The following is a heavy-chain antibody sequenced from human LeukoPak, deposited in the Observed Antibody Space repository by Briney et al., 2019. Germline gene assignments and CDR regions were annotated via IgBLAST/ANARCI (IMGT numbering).Heavy chain of an antibody. CDR2: MNQDGSAI. CDR3: ARTVPGYPDDYFDY. D-gene: IGHD6-19*01. Sequence: GGSLRLSCAASGFTFSRHWMSWVRQTPGKGLERVAHMNQDGSAIYYVDSVKGRFTISRDNAKNSLCLQMTGLAVADTAVYYCARTVPGYPDDYFDYWGQGTLVTVSS. V-gene: IGHV3-7*01. J-gene: IGHJ4*02. CDR1: GFTFSRHW.